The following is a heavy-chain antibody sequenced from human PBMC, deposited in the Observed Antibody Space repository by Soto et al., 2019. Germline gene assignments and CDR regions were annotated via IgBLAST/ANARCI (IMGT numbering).Heavy chain of an antibody. CDR1: GFTFSSYA. CDR3: AKQPGRDGRPNYYFDY. J-gene: IGHJ4*02. D-gene: IGHD1-26*01. Sequence: QVQLVESGGGVVQPGRSLRLSCAASGFTFSSYAMHWVRQAPGKGLEWVAVISYDGSNKYYADSVKGRFTISRDNSKNTLYLQMNSLRPEDTAVYYCAKQPGRDGRPNYYFDYWGQGTLVTVSS. CDR2: ISYDGSNK. V-gene: IGHV3-30*18.